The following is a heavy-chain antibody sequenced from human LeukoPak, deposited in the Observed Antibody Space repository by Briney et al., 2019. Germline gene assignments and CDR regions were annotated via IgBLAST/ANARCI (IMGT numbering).Heavy chain of an antibody. CDR3: ARPGGRGTYSYVSFDY. D-gene: IGHD3-16*02. J-gene: IGHJ4*02. CDR1: GYNFTNYW. Sequence: GESLKTSCKGSGYNFTNYWIGWVRQMPGNGLEWMAIISPGDSGAKYSPSFQGQVTISADKSSSTAYLQWSRLKASDTAMYYCARPGGRGTYSYVSFDYWGQGTLVTVSS. V-gene: IGHV5-51*01. CDR2: ISPGDSGA.